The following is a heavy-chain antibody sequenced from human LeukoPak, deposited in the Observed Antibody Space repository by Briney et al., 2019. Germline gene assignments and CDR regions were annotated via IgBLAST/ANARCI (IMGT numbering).Heavy chain of an antibody. CDR1: GFIFSTYA. V-gene: IGHV3-23*01. CDR3: TNFPTAATRVNY. J-gene: IGHJ4*02. D-gene: IGHD4-17*01. Sequence: GGSLRLSCGASGFIFSTYAMTWVRQAPGQGLEWVSTITGSGGTSYYADSVKGRFTISRDNTKNTLYLQMSSLRSEDTALYYCTNFPTAATRVNYWGQGTLVTVSS. CDR2: ITGSGGTS.